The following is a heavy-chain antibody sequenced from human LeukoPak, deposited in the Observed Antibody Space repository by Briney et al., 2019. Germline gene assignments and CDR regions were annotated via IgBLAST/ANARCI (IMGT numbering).Heavy chain of an antibody. V-gene: IGHV3-30*02. Sequence: PGGSLRLSCAASGFTFSSYGMHWVRQAPGKGLEWVAFIRYDGSNKYYADSVKGRFTISRDNSKNKLYLQMNSLRAEGTAVYYCAVPGIAAAGPFDYWGQGTLVTVSS. J-gene: IGHJ4*02. CDR2: IRYDGSNK. CDR1: GFTFSSYG. CDR3: AVPGIAAAGPFDY. D-gene: IGHD6-13*01.